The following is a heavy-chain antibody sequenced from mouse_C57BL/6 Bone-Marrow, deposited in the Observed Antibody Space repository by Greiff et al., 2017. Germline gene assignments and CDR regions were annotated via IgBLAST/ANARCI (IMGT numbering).Heavy chain of an antibody. Sequence: EVQLKESGGDLVKPGGSLKLSCAASGFTFSSYGMSWVRQTPDKRLEWVATISSGGSYTYYPDSVKGRFTISRDNAKNTLYLQMSSLKSEDTAMYYCARHEGSSYISFAYWGQGTLVTVSA. D-gene: IGHD1-1*01. J-gene: IGHJ3*01. CDR2: ISSGGSYT. CDR1: GFTFSSYG. V-gene: IGHV5-6*01. CDR3: ARHEGSSYISFAY.